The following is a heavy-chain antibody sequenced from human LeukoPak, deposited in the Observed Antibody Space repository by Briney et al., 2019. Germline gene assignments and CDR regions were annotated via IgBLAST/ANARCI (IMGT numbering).Heavy chain of an antibody. Sequence: ASVKVSCEASGYTFTAYYMHWVRQAPGQGLEWMGWISPNSGGTNSAQKFQGRVTMTRDTSISTAYMELSSLRSDDTAVYYCANNIGARGVDYWGQGTLVTISS. CDR2: ISPNSGGT. J-gene: IGHJ4*02. V-gene: IGHV1-2*02. D-gene: IGHD6-13*01. CDR1: GYTFTAYY. CDR3: ANNIGARGVDY.